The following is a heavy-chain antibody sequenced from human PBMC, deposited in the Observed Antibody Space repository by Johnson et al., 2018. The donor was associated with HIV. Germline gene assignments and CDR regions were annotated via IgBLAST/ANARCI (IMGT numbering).Heavy chain of an antibody. CDR3: ARASTTVTTGDDAFDI. D-gene: IGHD4-17*01. CDR2: ISSSGSTT. CDR1: GFTFSDYY. V-gene: IGHV3-11*04. Sequence: QVQLVESGGGVVQPGRSLRLSCAASGFTFSDYYMHWIRQAPGKGLEWVSYISSSGSTTYYADSLKGRFTISRDNAKSSLYLQMNGLRAEDTAVYYCARASTTVTTGDDAFDIWGQGTMVTVSS. J-gene: IGHJ3*02.